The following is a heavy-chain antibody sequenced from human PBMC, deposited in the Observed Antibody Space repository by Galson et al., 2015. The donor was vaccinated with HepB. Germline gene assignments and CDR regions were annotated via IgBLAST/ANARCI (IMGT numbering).Heavy chain of an antibody. J-gene: IGHJ4*02. D-gene: IGHD3-10*02. CDR3: ARGGGYYLGSGIDY. CDR2: IWYAGRNT. V-gene: IGHV3-33*01. CDR1: GFTFRNYG. Sequence: SLRLSCAASGFTFRNYGMHWVRQAPGKGLEWVAVIWYAGRNTYSADSVKGRFTMSRDNSRNTLYLQMNSLRAEDTAVYYCARGGGYYLGSGIDYWGQGTRVTVAS.